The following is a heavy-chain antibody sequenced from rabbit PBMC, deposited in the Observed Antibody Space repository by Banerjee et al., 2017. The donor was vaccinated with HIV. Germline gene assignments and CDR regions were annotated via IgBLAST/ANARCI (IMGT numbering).Heavy chain of an antibody. J-gene: IGHJ6*01. Sequence: EQLVESGGGLVTLGGSLTLSCKGSGFDFSSYGVSWVRQAPGKGLEWIGTIYGGEGRTYYASWVNGRFTLSSDNAQNTVDLQMTSLTPADTATYFCASSFPYVGAAGYGYPMMVWGPGTLVTVS. CDR1: GFDFSSYG. CDR2: IYGGEGRT. V-gene: IGHV1S47*01. D-gene: IGHD6-1*01. CDR3: ASSFPYVGAAGYGYPMMV.